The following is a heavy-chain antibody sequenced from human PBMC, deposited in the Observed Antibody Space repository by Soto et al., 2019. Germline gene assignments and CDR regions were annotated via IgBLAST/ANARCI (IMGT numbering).Heavy chain of an antibody. CDR2: ISSSSSTI. CDR3: ARDRFPYSGYERLTYYFDY. J-gene: IGHJ4*02. CDR1: GFTFSSYS. D-gene: IGHD5-12*01. Sequence: GGSLRLSCAASGFTFSSYSMNWVRQAPGKGLEWVSYISSSSSTIYYADSVKGRFTISRDNAKNSLYLQMNSLRAEDTAVYYCARDRFPYSGYERLTYYFDYWGQGTLVTVSS. V-gene: IGHV3-48*01.